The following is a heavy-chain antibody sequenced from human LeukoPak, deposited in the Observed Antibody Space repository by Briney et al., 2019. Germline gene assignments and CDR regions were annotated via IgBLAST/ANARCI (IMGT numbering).Heavy chain of an antibody. J-gene: IGHJ3*02. CDR2: IYHSGST. V-gene: IGHV4-38-2*01. D-gene: IGHD3-3*01. Sequence: SETLSLTCAVSGYSISSGYYWGWIRQPPGKGLEWIGSIYHSGSTYYNPSLKSRVTISVDTSKNQFSLKLSSVTAAETAVYYCARHAPQFRFLDDAFDIWGQGTMVTVSS. CDR1: GYSISSGYY. CDR3: ARHAPQFRFLDDAFDI.